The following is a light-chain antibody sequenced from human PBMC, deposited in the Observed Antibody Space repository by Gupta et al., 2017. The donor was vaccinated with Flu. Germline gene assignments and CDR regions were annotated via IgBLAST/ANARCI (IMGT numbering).Light chain of an antibody. Sequence: QLELTQSPSASASLGPSVKLTCILSSGHSSYAIAWHQQQPKKGPRYLMRVNSDGSHIKGDGIPDRFSGSSSGAERYLTISSLQSEDEADYYCQTWDTGHVVWVVFGGGTKLTVL. V-gene: IGLV4-69*01. CDR3: QTWDTGHVVWVV. CDR2: VNSDGSH. CDR1: SGHSSYA. J-gene: IGLJ2*01.